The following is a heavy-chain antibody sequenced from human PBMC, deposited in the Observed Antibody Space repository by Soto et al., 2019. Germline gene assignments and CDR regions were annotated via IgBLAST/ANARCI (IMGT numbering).Heavy chain of an antibody. J-gene: IGHJ3*02. CDR3: ARGAGFGSYYSDAFDI. CDR2: INAGNGNT. CDR1: GYTFTSYA. D-gene: IGHD1-26*01. V-gene: IGHV1-3*01. Sequence: QVQLVQSGAEVKKPGASVKVSCKASGYTFTSYAMHWVRQAPGQRLEWMGWINAGNGNTKYSQKFQGRVTITRDTSASTAYMELSSLRSEDTAVYYCARGAGFGSYYSDAFDIWGQGTMVTVSS.